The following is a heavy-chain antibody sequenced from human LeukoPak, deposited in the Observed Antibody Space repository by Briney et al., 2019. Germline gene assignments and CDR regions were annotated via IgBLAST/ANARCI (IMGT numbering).Heavy chain of an antibody. CDR3: AKDSGVVPLDDWYFDL. J-gene: IGHJ2*01. Sequence: GGSLRLSCAASGFTFSSYAMSWVRQAPGKGLEWVSAISGSGGGTYYAASVKGRFTISRDKSKNTLYLQMNSLRAEDTDVYYCAKDSGVVPLDDWYFDLWGRGTLVTVSS. D-gene: IGHD2-2*01. V-gene: IGHV3-23*01. CDR1: GFTFSSYA. CDR2: ISGSGGGT.